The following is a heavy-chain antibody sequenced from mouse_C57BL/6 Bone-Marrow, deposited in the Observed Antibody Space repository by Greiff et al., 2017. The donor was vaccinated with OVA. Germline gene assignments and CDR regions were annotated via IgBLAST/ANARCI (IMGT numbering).Heavy chain of an antibody. V-gene: IGHV1-50*01. D-gene: IGHD2-3*01. CDR2: IDPSDSYT. CDR1: GYTFTSSW. CDR3: ARSDNDGYYPDY. Sequence: VQLQQPGAELVKPGASVKLSCKASGYTFTSSWMQWVKQRPGQGLEWIGEIDPSDSYTNYNQKFKGKATLTVDTSSSTAYMQLSSLTSEDSAVYYCARSDNDGYYPDYWGQGTTLTVSS. J-gene: IGHJ2*01.